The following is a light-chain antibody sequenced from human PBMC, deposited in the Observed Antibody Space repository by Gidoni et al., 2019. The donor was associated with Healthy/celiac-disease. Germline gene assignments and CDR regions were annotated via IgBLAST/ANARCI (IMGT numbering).Light chain of an antibody. J-gene: IGKJ2*04. V-gene: IGKV1-33*01. CDR3: QQYDNLLRCS. CDR2: DAS. CDR1: QDISNY. Sequence: DIQMTHSPSSLSASVGDRVTITCQASQDISNYLNWYQKKPGKAPKLLIYDASNLETGVPSRFSGSGSGTDFTFTISSLQPEDIATYYCQQYDNLLRCSFGQGTKLEIK.